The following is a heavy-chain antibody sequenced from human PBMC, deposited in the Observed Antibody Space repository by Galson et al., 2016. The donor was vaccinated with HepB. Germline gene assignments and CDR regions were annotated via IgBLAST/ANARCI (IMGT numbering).Heavy chain of an antibody. Sequence: LSLTCTVSGGSISSGGYYWSWIRQHPGKGLEWIGYIHYSGSTYYNPSLESRVSISVDTSKNQFSLKLSSVTAADTAVYYCARDKNERGYSYGHFEYWGQGALVTVSS. V-gene: IGHV4-31*03. CDR2: IHYSGST. J-gene: IGHJ4*02. D-gene: IGHD5-18*01. CDR3: ARDKNERGYSYGHFEY. CDR1: GGSISSGGYY.